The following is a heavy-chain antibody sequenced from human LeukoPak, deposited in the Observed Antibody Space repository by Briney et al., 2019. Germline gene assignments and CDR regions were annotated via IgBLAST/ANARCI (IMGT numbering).Heavy chain of an antibody. CDR1: GFTFDNFA. Sequence: GGSLRLSCTVSGFTFDNFAMNWVRQLPGKGLQWVSGINWNGNTVGYADSVKGRFTISRDNAKISLYLEMNNLRTEDTALYYCAKGSVSLATAPFNFWGQGTPVTVSS. J-gene: IGHJ4*02. CDR3: AKGSVSLATAPFNF. D-gene: IGHD1-1*01. V-gene: IGHV3-9*01. CDR2: INWNGNTV.